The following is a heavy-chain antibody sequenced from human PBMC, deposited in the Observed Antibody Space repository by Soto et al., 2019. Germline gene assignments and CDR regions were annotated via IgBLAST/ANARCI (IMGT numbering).Heavy chain of an antibody. CDR3: ATSSPKYCSSTSCYRSQIELYYYYGMDV. CDR2: INHSGST. J-gene: IGHJ6*02. CDR1: GGSFSGYY. V-gene: IGHV4-34*01. Sequence: PSETLSVTCAVYGGSFSGYYWSWIRQPPGKGLEWIGEINHSGSTNYNPSLKSRVTISVDTSKNQFSLKLSSVTAADTAVYYCATSSPKYCSSTSCYRSQIELYYYYGMDVWGQGTTVTVSS. D-gene: IGHD2-2*01.